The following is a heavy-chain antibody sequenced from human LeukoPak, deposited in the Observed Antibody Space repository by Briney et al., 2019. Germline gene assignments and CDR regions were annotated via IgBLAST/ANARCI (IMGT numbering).Heavy chain of an antibody. D-gene: IGHD3-3*01. CDR1: GFTFSSYA. CDR3: AKDLRPGIPLFGWFDP. V-gene: IGHV3-23*01. Sequence: PGGSLRLSCAASGFTFSSYAMSWVRQAPGKGLEWVSALSGSGVSTYYADSVKGRFTISRDNSKNPLYLQMSSLRAEDTAVYYCAKDLRPGIPLFGWFDPWGQGTLVTVSS. J-gene: IGHJ5*02. CDR2: LSGSGVST.